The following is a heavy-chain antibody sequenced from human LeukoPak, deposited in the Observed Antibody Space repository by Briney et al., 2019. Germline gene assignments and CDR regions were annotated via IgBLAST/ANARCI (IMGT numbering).Heavy chain of an antibody. Sequence: PGGSLRLSCAASGFTFSSYEMNWVRQDPGKGLEGVSYISSSGSTIYYADSVKGRFTISRDNAKNSLYLQMNSLRAEDTAVYYCARDLSQTYYYDSSGYSFDYWGQGTLVTVSS. CDR3: ARDLSQTYYYDSSGYSFDY. CDR1: GFTFSSYE. CDR2: ISSSGSTI. V-gene: IGHV3-48*03. D-gene: IGHD3-22*01. J-gene: IGHJ4*02.